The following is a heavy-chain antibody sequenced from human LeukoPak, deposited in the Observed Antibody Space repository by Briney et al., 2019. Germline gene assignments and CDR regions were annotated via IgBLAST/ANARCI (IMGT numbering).Heavy chain of an antibody. Sequence: PGGSLRLSCAASGFTFSTYWMTWVRQAPGKGLEWVANIRHDGSEKYYLDSVKGRFTISRDNAKNSLFLQMDSLRAEDTAVYYCARVRGNTYGQHYYYMDVWGRGTPVTVSS. CDR2: IRHDGSEK. D-gene: IGHD5-18*01. CDR1: GFTFSTYW. CDR3: ARVRGNTYGQHYYYMDV. J-gene: IGHJ6*03. V-gene: IGHV3-7*01.